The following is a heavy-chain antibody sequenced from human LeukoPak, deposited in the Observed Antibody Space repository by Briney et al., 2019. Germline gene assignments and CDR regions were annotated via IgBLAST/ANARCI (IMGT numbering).Heavy chain of an antibody. D-gene: IGHD3-16*01. V-gene: IGHV3-30*18. CDR3: AKGIGDYYYYGMDV. J-gene: IGHJ6*02. Sequence: GGSLRLSYAASGFTFSSYGMHWVRQAPGKGLEWVAVISYDGSNKYYADSVKGRFTISRDNSKNTLYLQMNSLRAEDTAVYYCAKGIGDYYYYGMDVWGQGTTVTVSS. CDR2: ISYDGSNK. CDR1: GFTFSSYG.